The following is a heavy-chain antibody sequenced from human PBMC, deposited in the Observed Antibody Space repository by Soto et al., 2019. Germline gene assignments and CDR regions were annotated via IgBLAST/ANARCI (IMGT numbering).Heavy chain of an antibody. D-gene: IGHD2-21*01. Sequence: GRYLRDCCGGSGGIPSTCAMRGGRQVLGKGLEWVSGISGGGMFTYYADSVKGRFTISRDDSTNTVYLEMTSLSAEDTAVYYCGNCDLSNLFYFSGQRALV. V-gene: IGHV3-23*01. CDR2: ISGGGMFT. J-gene: IGHJ4*02. CDR3: GNCDLSNLFYF. CDR1: GGIPSTCA.